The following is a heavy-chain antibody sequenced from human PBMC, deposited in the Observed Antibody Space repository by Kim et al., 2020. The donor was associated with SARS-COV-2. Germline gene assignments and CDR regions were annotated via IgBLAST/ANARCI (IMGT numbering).Heavy chain of an antibody. Sequence: GGSLRLSCAASGFTFSSYSMNWVRQAPGKGLEWVSYISSSSSTIYYADSVKGRFTISRDNAKNSLYLQMNSLRAEDTAVYYCARDLGGGSLDYWGQGTLVTVSS. CDR3: ARDLGGGSLDY. V-gene: IGHV3-48*04. CDR2: ISSSSSTI. D-gene: IGHD2-15*01. J-gene: IGHJ4*02. CDR1: GFTFSSYS.